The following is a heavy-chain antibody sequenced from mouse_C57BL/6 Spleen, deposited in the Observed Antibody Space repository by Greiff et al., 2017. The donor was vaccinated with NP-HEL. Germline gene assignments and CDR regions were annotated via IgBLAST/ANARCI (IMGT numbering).Heavy chain of an antibody. CDR1: GFTFSSYA. CDR2: ISSGGDYI. Sequence: EVQRVESGEGLVKPGGSLKLSCAASGFTFSSYAMSWVRQTPEKRLEWVAYISSGGDYIYYADTVKGRFTISRDNARNTLYLQMSSLKSEDTAMYYCTRDGYDGYYYYAMDYWGQGTSVTVSS. CDR3: TRDGYDGYYYYAMDY. D-gene: IGHD2-3*01. V-gene: IGHV5-9-1*02. J-gene: IGHJ4*01.